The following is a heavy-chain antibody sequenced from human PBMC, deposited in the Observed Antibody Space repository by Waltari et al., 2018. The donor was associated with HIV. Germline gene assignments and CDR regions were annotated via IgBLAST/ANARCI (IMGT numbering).Heavy chain of an antibody. J-gene: IGHJ4*02. D-gene: IGHD2-2*01. CDR2: ISSSITTI. CDR1: GFIFRTYS. V-gene: IGHV3-48*01. CDR3: ARDYCSSTSCTVDY. Sequence: EVQLVESGGGLVQPGGSLRLSCAASGFIFRTYSMNWVRQAPGKGLEWVSHISSSITTIYYADSVKGRFTISRDNAKNSLYLQMNSLRAEDTAVYYCARDYCSSTSCTVDYWGQGTLVTVSS.